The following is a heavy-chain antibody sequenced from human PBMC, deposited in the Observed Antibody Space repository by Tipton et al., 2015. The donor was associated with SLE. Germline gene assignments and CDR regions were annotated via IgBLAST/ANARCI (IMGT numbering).Heavy chain of an antibody. D-gene: IGHD5-18*01. CDR1: GGSISSSSYY. V-gene: IGHV4-39*01. J-gene: IGHJ4*02. CDR2: IYYSGTT. Sequence: TLSLTCTVSGGSISSSSYYWGWIRQPPGRGLEWIGNIYYSGTTWYNPPLKSRVTISVDTSKNQFSLKLSSVTAADTAVYYCASRLDTAMGYYFDYWGQGALVTVSS. CDR3: ASRLDTAMGYYFDY.